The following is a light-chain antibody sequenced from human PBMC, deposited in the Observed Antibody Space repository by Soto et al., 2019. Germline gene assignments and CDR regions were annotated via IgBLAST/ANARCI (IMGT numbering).Light chain of an antibody. CDR1: QNVTSY. CDR2: DAT. CDR3: QQYNRIIT. J-gene: IGKJ5*01. V-gene: IGKV1-5*01. Sequence: DIHMVQSPSSVSASVGDTIIITSRASQNVTSYLNWYQQXPGKAPKLLVYDATSSESGVSSRFSGSGYGNDFTLSINNLQPDDFATYYCQQYNRIITFGQGTRLEIK.